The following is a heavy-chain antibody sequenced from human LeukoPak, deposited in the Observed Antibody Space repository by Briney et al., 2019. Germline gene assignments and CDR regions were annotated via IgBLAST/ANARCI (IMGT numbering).Heavy chain of an antibody. Sequence: SETLSLTCTVSGGSISSYYWSWIRQPPGKGLEWIGYIYYSGSINYNPSLKSRVTISVDTSKNQFSLKLSSVTAADTAVYYCARDPFTSPFDIWGQGTMVTVSS. D-gene: IGHD2-2*01. CDR2: IYYSGSI. CDR1: GGSISSYY. J-gene: IGHJ3*02. V-gene: IGHV4-59*01. CDR3: ARDPFTSPFDI.